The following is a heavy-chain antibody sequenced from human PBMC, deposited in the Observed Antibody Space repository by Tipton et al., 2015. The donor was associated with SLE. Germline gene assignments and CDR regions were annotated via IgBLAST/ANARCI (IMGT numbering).Heavy chain of an antibody. D-gene: IGHD2-15*01. CDR1: GGSISSGDYY. CDR2: IYYSGST. V-gene: IGHV4-30-4*08. Sequence: TLSLTCTVSGGSISSGDYYWSWIRQPPGKGLEWIGNIYYSGSTDYKPSLKSRVTISVDTSKNRVSLKVMSVTAADTALYYCAREDNYYWYFDLWGRGTLVTVSS. CDR3: AREDNYYWYFDL. J-gene: IGHJ2*01.